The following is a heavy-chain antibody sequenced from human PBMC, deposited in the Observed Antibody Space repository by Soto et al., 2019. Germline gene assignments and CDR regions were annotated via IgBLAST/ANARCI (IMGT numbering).Heavy chain of an antibody. V-gene: IGHV1-46*01. J-gene: IGHJ4*02. Sequence: QVQLVQSGAEVKKPGSTVKVSCKASGYTFTSSYIHWVRQAPGQGLEWMGIIKPSGGSATYAQVFQGRVTLTTDTSTSTVYMELSSLTSEDTAMYYCARGLYSSSYYMWGQGTLVTVSS. CDR3: ARGLYSSSYYM. CDR2: IKPSGGSA. CDR1: GYTFTSSY. D-gene: IGHD3-22*01.